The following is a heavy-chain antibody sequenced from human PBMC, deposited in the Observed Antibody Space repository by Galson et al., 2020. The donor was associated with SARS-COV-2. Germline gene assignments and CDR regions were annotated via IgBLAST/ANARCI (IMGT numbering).Heavy chain of an antibody. Sequence: KGLEWVSAISGGGAFTYYADSVKGRFTISRDDSKNTVSLHMNSLRAEDTAVYYCAKDQISQYYYYYYGMDVWGQGATVTVSS. J-gene: IGHJ6*02. CDR3: AKDQISQYYYYYYGMDV. V-gene: IGHV3-23*01. CDR2: ISGGGAFT.